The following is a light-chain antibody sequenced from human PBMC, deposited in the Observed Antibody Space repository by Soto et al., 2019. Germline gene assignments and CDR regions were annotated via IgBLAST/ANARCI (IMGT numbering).Light chain of an antibody. CDR2: GAS. J-gene: IGKJ5*01. CDR3: QQLNYWPRIT. Sequence: VMTQSPGTLSESPGERATLSCRASQSVGTTLAWYQQRPGQAPRLLVYGASTRASGIPPRFSGSGSGTDFTLTISSLQSEDFAVYYCQQLNYWPRITFGQGTRLEIK. V-gene: IGKV3-15*01. CDR1: QSVGTT.